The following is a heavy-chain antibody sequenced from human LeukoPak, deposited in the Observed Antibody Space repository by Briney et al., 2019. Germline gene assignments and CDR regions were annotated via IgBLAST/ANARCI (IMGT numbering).Heavy chain of an antibody. CDR1: GGSVSSYY. CDR2: IYTSGST. J-gene: IGHJ3*02. Sequence: KASDTLSLTCTVSGGSVSSYYWSWIRQPPGKGLEWIGYIYTSGSTNYNPALKSRVTISVDTSKNQFSLKLSSVTAADTAVYYCARRVSGGLPFDIWGQGTMVTVSS. V-gene: IGHV4-4*09. D-gene: IGHD4-23*01. CDR3: ARRVSGGLPFDI.